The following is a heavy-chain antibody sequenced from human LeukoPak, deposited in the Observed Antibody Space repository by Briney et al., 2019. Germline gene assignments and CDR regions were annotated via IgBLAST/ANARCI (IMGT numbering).Heavy chain of an antibody. J-gene: IGHJ4*02. Sequence: SVKVSCKASGGTFKNYVINWVRQAPGQGLEWMGGIIPVFGTANYAQKFQGRVTITADESTSTAYMELRSLRSDDTAVYYCARDCSGGSCYDGVDYWGQGTLVTV. V-gene: IGHV1-69*13. D-gene: IGHD2-15*01. CDR2: IIPVFGTA. CDR1: GGTFKNYV. CDR3: ARDCSGGSCYDGVDY.